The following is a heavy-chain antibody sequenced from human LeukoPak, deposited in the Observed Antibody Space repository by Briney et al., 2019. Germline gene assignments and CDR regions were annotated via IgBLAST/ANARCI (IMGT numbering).Heavy chain of an antibody. CDR2: IYPGDSDT. V-gene: IGHV5-51*01. Sequence: GESLKISCTGSGYSFTSYWIGWVRQMSGKGLEWMGMIYPGDSDTSYSPSFQGQVTISADESISTAYLQWSSLKASDTAMLYCARLARGDTAMALVTTAFDYWGQGTLVTVSS. J-gene: IGHJ4*02. D-gene: IGHD5-18*01. CDR1: GYSFTSYW. CDR3: ARLARGDTAMALVTTAFDY.